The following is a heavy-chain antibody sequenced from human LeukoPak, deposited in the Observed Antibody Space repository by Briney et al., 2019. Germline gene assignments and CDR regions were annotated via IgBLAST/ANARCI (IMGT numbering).Heavy chain of an antibody. Sequence: GASVKVSCKASGYTFTSYDINWVRQATGQGLEWMGWMNPNSGNTGYAQKFQGRVTMTRNTSISTAYMELSSLRSEDTAVYYCAREGGYCSGGSCYSPLYYYYYGMDVWGQGTTVTVSS. CDR3: AREGGYCSGGSCYSPLYYYYYGMDV. D-gene: IGHD2-15*01. V-gene: IGHV1-8*01. CDR1: GYTFTSYD. CDR2: MNPNSGNT. J-gene: IGHJ6*02.